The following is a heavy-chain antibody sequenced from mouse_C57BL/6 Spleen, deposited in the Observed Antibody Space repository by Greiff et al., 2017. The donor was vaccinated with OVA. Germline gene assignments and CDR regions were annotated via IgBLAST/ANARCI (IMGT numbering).Heavy chain of an antibody. J-gene: IGHJ2*01. CDR2: IDPSDSYT. CDR1: GYTFTSYW. V-gene: IGHV1-69*01. Sequence: QVQLQQSGAELVMPGASVKLSCKASGYTFTSYWMHWVKQRPGQGLEWIGEIDPSDSYTNYNQKFKGKSTLTVDKSSSTAYMQLSSLTSEDSAVYYCALGSDYWGQGTTLTVSS. CDR3: ALGSDY.